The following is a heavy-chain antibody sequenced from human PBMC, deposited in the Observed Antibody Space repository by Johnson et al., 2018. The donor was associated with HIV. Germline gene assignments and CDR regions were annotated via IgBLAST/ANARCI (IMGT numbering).Heavy chain of an antibody. D-gene: IGHD6-13*01. CDR2: ISYDGSNK. CDR3: AKDLGGAHSSPRAFDI. CDR1: GFTFSSYG. J-gene: IGHJ3*02. V-gene: IGHV3-30*18. Sequence: QVQLVESGGGVVQPGGSLRLSCAASGFTFSSYGMHWVRQAPGKGLEWVAVISYDGSNKYYADSVKGRFTISRDNSKNTLYLQMNSLRAEDTAVYYCAKDLGGAHSSPRAFDIWGQGTMVTVSS.